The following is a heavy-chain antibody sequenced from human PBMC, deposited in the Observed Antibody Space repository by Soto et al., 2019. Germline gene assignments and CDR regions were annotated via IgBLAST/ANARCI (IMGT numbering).Heavy chain of an antibody. J-gene: IGHJ2*01. CDR2: IWYDGSNE. V-gene: IGHV3-33*01. Sequence: QVQLVESGGGVVQPGRSLRLSCAASGFIFSNYGMHWVRQAPGKGLEWVAVIWYDGSNESYADSVKVRFTISRDNSNNTLFLQMNSLRAEDTAVYYCARDRYSYDSRAYQGVDWYFDLWGRGTLGTVSS. CDR1: GFIFSNYG. CDR3: ARDRYSYDSRAYQGVDWYFDL. D-gene: IGHD3-22*01.